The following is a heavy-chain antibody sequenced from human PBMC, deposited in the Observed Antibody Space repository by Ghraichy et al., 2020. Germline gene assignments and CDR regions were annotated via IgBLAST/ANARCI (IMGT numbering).Heavy chain of an antibody. CDR1: GFTFSDHY. D-gene: IGHD2-15*01. J-gene: IGHJ4*02. Sequence: GGSLRLSCAVSGFTFSDHYMDWVRQAPGKGLEWVGRSRNKANSYSTEYAASVKGRFTVLRDDLKSSLYLQMNSLKTEDTAMYYCVRSYCFGVRCYDNWGQGTLVTVSS. CDR3: VRSYCFGVRCYDN. CDR2: SRNKANSYST. V-gene: IGHV3-72*01.